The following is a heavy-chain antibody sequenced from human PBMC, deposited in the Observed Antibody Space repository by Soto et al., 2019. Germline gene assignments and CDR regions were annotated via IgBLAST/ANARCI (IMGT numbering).Heavy chain of an antibody. Sequence: SETLSLTCTVSGGSISSGDYYWSWIRQPPGKGLEWIGYIYYSVSTYYNPSLKSRVTISVDTSKNQFSLKLSSVTAADTAVYYCARGISSSWYHWFDPWGQGTLVTVSS. V-gene: IGHV4-30-4*01. CDR2: IYYSVST. CDR3: ARGISSSWYHWFDP. CDR1: GGSISSGDYY. D-gene: IGHD6-13*01. J-gene: IGHJ5*02.